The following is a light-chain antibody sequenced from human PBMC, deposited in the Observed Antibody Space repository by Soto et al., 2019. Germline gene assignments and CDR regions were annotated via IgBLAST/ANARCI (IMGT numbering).Light chain of an antibody. J-gene: IGKJ5*01. CDR2: DAS. V-gene: IGKV1-5*01. CDR1: QSVDSW. CDR3: EQFNSYAIT. Sequence: GNRVTITCRASQSVDSWLAWYQQKPGKAPKLLIYDASSLESGVPSRFSGSGSGTDFTLTISSLQPEDFATYYCEQFNSYAITFGQGTRLEIK.